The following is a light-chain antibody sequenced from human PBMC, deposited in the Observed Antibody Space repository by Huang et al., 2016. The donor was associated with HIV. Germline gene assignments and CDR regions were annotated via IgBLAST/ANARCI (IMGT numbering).Light chain of an antibody. CDR1: QDILNY. V-gene: IGKV1-33*01. J-gene: IGKJ4*01. CDR3: QHFDNVPLT. CDR2: DAS. Sequence: DIQMTQSPSSLSASVGDRVTITCQASQDILNYLNWYQQKPGTAPRLLIFDASSLEEGVPSIFSGSGSGTHFTFTISSLQPDDIATYYCQHFDNVPLTFGGGTKVEIK.